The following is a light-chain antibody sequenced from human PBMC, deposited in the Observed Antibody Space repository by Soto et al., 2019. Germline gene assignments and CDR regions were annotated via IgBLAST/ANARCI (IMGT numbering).Light chain of an antibody. J-gene: IGLJ1*01. CDR2: DVT. Sequence: QSALPQPASVSGSPGQSVAISCTGTSSDVGSYNRVAWYQQPPGTAPKLIIYDVTNRPSGVPDRFSGSKSGNTASLTISGLQAEDEADYYCNSFTTSSTYVFGTGTKVTVL. V-gene: IGLV2-18*02. CDR3: NSFTTSSTYV. CDR1: SSDVGSYNR.